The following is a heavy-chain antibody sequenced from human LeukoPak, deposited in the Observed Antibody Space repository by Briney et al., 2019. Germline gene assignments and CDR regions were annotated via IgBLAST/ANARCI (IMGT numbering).Heavy chain of an antibody. CDR3: AREATVTTPYFDY. J-gene: IGHJ4*02. Sequence: ASVKVSCKASGYTFTSYAMHWVRQAPGQRLEWMGWINAGNGNTKYSRKFQGRVTITRDTSASTAYMELSSLRSEDTAVYYCAREATVTTPYFDYWGQGTLVTVPS. D-gene: IGHD4-17*01. V-gene: IGHV1-3*01. CDR1: GYTFTSYA. CDR2: INAGNGNT.